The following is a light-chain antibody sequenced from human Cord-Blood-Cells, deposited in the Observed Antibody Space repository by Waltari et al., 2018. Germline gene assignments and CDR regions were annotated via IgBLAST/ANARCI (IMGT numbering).Light chain of an antibody. V-gene: IGLV2-14*01. CDR3: SSYTSSSTLVV. CDR1: SSDVGGSNY. CDR2: DVS. Sequence: QSALTQPASVSGSPGPSITLPCTGTSSDVGGSNYVSWYQQHPGKAPKLMIYDVSNRPSGVSNRFSGSKSGNTASLTISGLQAEDEADYYCSSYTSSSTLVVFGGGTKLTVL. J-gene: IGLJ2*01.